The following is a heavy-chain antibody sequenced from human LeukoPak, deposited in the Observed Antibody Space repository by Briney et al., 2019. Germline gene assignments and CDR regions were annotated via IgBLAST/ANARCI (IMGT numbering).Heavy chain of an antibody. D-gene: IGHD4-23*01. V-gene: IGHV1/OR15-1*04. CDR2: INPNSGGT. CDR3: ARESNYGGNPNFDY. Sequence: ASVKVSCKASGYIFTDYYMHWVRQAPGQELGWMGRINPNSGGTNYAQKLQGRVTMTTDTSTSTAYMEPRSLRSDDTAVYYCARESNYGGNPNFDYWGQGTLVTVSS. J-gene: IGHJ4*02. CDR1: GYIFTDYY.